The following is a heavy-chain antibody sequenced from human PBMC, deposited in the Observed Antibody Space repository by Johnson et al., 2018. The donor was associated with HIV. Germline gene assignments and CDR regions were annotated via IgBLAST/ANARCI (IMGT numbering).Heavy chain of an antibody. D-gene: IGHD3-9*01. CDR1: GFTFGDYA. CDR2: IYSGGST. CDR3: VRDRRYYDILTGPARACDI. Sequence: VQLVESGGGLVQPGRSLRLSCTASGFTFGDYAMSWFRQAPGKGLEWVSVIYSGGSTYYADSVKGRFTISRDNAKNSLSLQMNSLRAEDTAVYYCVRDRRYYDILTGPARACDIWGQGTMVTVSS. J-gene: IGHJ3*02. V-gene: IGHV3-66*01.